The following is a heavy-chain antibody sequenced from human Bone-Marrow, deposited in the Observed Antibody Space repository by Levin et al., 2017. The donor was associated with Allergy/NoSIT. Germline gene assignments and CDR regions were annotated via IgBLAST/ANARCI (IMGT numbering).Heavy chain of an antibody. CDR1: GYTFTGYY. Sequence: GGSLRLSCKASGYTFTGYYMHWVRQAPGQGLEWMGWINPNSGGTNYAQKFQGRVTMTRDTSITTAYMELSSLRSDDTAVYYCARGLSPGYSSSWFDSWGQGTLFTVSS. CDR2: INPNSGGT. D-gene: IGHD6-13*01. CDR3: ARGLSPGYSSSWFDS. V-gene: IGHV1-2*02. J-gene: IGHJ5*01.